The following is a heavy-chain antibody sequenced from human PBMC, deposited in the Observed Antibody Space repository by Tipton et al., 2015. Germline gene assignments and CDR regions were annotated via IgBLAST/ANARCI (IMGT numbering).Heavy chain of an antibody. CDR1: GFTFSSYW. J-gene: IGHJ3*02. V-gene: IGHV3-7*01. Sequence: SLRLSCEASGFTFSSYWMSWVRRAPGQGLEWVGQIKHDGTEKWYLDSMEGRFTISRDNAKNSLYLQMTSLRVDDTAVYYCARDVNGGYFDMWGQGTTVTVS. CDR3: ARDVNGGYFDM. D-gene: IGHD2/OR15-2a*01. CDR2: IKHDGTEK.